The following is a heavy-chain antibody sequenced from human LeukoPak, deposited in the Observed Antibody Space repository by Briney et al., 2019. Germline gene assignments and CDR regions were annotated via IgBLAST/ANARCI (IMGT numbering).Heavy chain of an antibody. Sequence: ASVKVSCTASGGTFSSYAISWVRQAPGQGLEWMGGIIPIFGTANYAQKFQGRVTITADESTSTAYMELSSLRSEDTAVYYCARGGFGELLIGYWGQGTLVTVSS. D-gene: IGHD3-10*01. V-gene: IGHV1-69*01. CDR3: ARGGFGELLIGY. J-gene: IGHJ4*02. CDR2: IIPIFGTA. CDR1: GGTFSSYA.